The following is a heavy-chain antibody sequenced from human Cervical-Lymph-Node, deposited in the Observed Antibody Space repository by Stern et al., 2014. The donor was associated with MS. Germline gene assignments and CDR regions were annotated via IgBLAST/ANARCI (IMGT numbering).Heavy chain of an antibody. D-gene: IGHD3-10*01. CDR3: ARAEVRRGTMVREGFDP. CDR1: GGSLSSGGYY. Sequence: VQLLESGPGLVKPSQTLSLTCTFSGGSLSSGGYYWSWIRQHPGKGLEWIGYIHYSGSTYYNPSLKSLVTISVDTSKNQFSLKLSSVTAADTAVYYCARAEVRRGTMVREGFDPWGQGTLVTVSS. J-gene: IGHJ5*02. V-gene: IGHV4-31*01. CDR2: IHYSGST.